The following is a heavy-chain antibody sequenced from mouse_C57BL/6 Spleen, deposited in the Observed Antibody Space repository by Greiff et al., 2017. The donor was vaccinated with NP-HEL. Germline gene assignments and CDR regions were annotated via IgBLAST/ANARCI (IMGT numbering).Heavy chain of an antibody. Sequence: EVKLQESGPELVKPGASVKISCKASGYSFTDYNMNWVKQSNGKSLEWIGVINPNYGTTSYNQKFKGKATLTVDQSSSTAYMQLNSLTSEDSAVYYGARGPVMTITTVVELKGYYAMDDWGQGTSVTVSS. V-gene: IGHV1-39*01. CDR3: ARGPVMTITTVVELKGYYAMDD. CDR1: GYSFTDYN. CDR2: INPNYGTT. D-gene: IGHD1-1*01. J-gene: IGHJ4*01.